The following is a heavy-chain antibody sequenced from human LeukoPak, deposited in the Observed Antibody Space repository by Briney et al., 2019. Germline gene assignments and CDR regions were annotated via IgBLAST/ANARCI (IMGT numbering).Heavy chain of an antibody. CDR2: IYYSGST. J-gene: IGHJ4*02. CDR3: ACLGYSGYPWEADY. CDR1: GGSISSYY. V-gene: IGHV4-59*01. D-gene: IGHD5-12*01. Sequence: SETLSLTCTVSGGSISSYYWSWIRQPPGKGLEWIGYIYYSGSTNYNPSLKSRVTISVDTSKNQFSLKLSSVTAADTAVYYCACLGYSGYPWEADYWGQGTLVTVSS.